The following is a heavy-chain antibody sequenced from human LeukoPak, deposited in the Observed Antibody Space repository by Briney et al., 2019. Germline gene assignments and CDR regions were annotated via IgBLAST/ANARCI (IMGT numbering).Heavy chain of an antibody. CDR2: IRNDGSDK. V-gene: IGHV3-30*02. J-gene: IGHJ4*02. Sequence: GGSLRLSCAASGFTFRKYGTHWVRQAPGKVLEWVTFIRNDGSDKYYADSVKGRFTISRDSSKNTVYVQMHSLRPEDTAVYYCARDFNWGCDYWGQGTLVTVSS. CDR3: ARDFNWGCDY. D-gene: IGHD7-27*01. CDR1: GFTFRKYG.